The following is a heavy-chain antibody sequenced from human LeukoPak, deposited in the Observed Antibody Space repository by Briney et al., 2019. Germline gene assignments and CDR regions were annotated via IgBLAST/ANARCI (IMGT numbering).Heavy chain of an antibody. CDR3: ARGRYCSSTSCRYRWFDP. V-gene: IGHV4-34*01. Sequence: SETMSLTCAVYGGSFSGYYWSWIRQPPGKGLEWIGEINHSGSTNYNPSLKSRVTISVDTSKNQFSLKLSSVTAADTAVYYCARGRYCSSTSCRYRWFDPWGQGTLVTVSS. J-gene: IGHJ5*02. CDR1: GGSFSGYY. D-gene: IGHD2-2*01. CDR2: INHSGST.